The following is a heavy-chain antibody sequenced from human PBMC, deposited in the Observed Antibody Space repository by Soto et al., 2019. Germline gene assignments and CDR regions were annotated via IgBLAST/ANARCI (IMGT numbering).Heavy chain of an antibody. D-gene: IGHD2-21*01. Sequence: GALRLSCEASGFTFSKYVMSWVRQAPGKGLEWVSAISGSAGTTYYADSVKGRFTISRDNSKSTLYLQMNSLRADDTAVYFCAKDYSSSYALDYWGQGTLVTVYS. CDR3: AKDYSSSYALDY. J-gene: IGHJ4*02. CDR2: ISGSAGTT. V-gene: IGHV3-23*01. CDR1: GFTFSKYV.